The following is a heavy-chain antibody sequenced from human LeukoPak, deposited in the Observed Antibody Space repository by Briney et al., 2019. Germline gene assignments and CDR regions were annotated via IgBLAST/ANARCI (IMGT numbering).Heavy chain of an antibody. J-gene: IGHJ4*02. Sequence: GGSLRLSCAASGFTFSSYSMNWVRQAPGKGLEWVSSIISSSSYIYYADSVKGRFTISRDNAKNSLYLQMNSLRAEDTAVYYCVRGRDEYYYDSSRPYYFDYWGQGTLVTVSS. CDR1: GFTFSSYS. V-gene: IGHV3-21*01. CDR2: IISSSSYI. D-gene: IGHD3-22*01. CDR3: VRGRDEYYYDSSRPYYFDY.